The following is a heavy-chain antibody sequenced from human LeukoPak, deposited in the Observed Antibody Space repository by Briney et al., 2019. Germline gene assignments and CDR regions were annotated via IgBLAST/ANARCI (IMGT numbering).Heavy chain of an antibody. CDR1: GFTFSSYA. J-gene: IGHJ2*01. D-gene: IGHD3-3*01. CDR2: ISGSGGST. V-gene: IGHV3-23*01. CDR3: VGQWLLLYWYFDL. Sequence: PGGSLRLSCAVSGFTFSSYAMSWVRQAPGKGLEWVSAISGSGGSTYYADSVKGRFTISRDNSKSTLYLQMNSLRAEDTAVYYCVGQWLLLYWYFDLWGRGTLVTVPS.